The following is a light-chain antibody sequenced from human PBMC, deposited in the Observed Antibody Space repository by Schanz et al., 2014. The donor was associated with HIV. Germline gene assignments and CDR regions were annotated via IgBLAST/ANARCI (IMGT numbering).Light chain of an antibody. CDR3: CSYAGSRSV. CDR1: STDVGVYDY. CDR2: GVF. Sequence: QSALTQPASVSGSPGQSIVISCIGTSTDVGVYDYVSWYQQHPGKAPKLLIFGVFNRPSGISYRFSGSKSGNTASLTISGLQAEDEAEYYCCSYAGSRSVFGGGTKLTVL. J-gene: IGLJ3*02. V-gene: IGLV2-14*03.